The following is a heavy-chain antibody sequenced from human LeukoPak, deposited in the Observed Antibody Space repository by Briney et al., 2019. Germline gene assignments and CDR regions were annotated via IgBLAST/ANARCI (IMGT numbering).Heavy chain of an antibody. CDR1: GGSISSYY. D-gene: IGHD5-12*01. CDR3: ARREYSGMGGFDY. Sequence: SETLSLTCTVSGGSISSYYWSWILQPPGKGLEWIGYIYTSGSTNYNPSLKSRVTRSVDTSKNQFSLKLSSVTAADTAVYYCARREYSGMGGFDYWGQGTLVTASS. J-gene: IGHJ4*02. V-gene: IGHV4-4*09. CDR2: IYTSGST.